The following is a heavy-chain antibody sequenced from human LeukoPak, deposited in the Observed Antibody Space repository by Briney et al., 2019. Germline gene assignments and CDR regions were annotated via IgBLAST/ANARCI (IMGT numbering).Heavy chain of an antibody. J-gene: IGHJ4*02. CDR3: AKCSYDSSGYYYFDY. Sequence: GGSLRLSCAASGFTFSSYAMSWVRQAPGKGLEWVSAISGSGGNTYYADSVKGRFTISRDNSKNTLYLQMNSLRAEDTAVYYCAKCSYDSSGYYYFDYWGQGTPVTVSS. D-gene: IGHD3-22*01. CDR1: GFTFSSYA. CDR2: ISGSGGNT. V-gene: IGHV3-23*01.